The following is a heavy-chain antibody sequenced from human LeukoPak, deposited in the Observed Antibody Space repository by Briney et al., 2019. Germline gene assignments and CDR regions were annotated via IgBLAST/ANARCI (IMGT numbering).Heavy chain of an antibody. CDR3: ATDEGG. Sequence: GASVKVSCKASGYTFTGYYMHWVRQAPGQGLEWMGFIDPNNGDTNYAQKFQGRVTLTRDTSISTAYMELSSLRSDDPAVYHCATDEGGWGQGTLVTVSS. V-gene: IGHV1-2*02. J-gene: IGHJ1*01. CDR1: GYTFTGYY. D-gene: IGHD3-16*01. CDR2: IDPNNGDT.